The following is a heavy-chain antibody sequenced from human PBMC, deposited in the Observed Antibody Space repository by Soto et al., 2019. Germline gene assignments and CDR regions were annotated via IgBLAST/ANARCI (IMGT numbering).Heavy chain of an antibody. CDR2: IYYAGSS. J-gene: IGHJ4*01. V-gene: IGHV4-59*08. Sequence: PSETLSLTCTVSGGSINNYYWSWIRQPPGDGLEWIGSIYYAGSSNYNPSLNSRVTISLDTSKNHLSLKLTSVTAADTAVYYCARHSWELRKTFDYWGQGTLVTVSS. CDR3: ARHSWELRKTFDY. D-gene: IGHD1-7*01. CDR1: GGSINNYY.